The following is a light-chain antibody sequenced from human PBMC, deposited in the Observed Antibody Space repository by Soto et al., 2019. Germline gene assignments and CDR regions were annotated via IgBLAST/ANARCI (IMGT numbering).Light chain of an antibody. J-gene: IGLJ2*01. Sequence: QSALTQPASVSGSPGQSITISCTGTSSDVGSYNLVSWYQQHPGKAPKFMIYEGSKRPSGVSNRFSGSKSGNTASLTISGLQAEDEADYYCCSYAGSYTWIFGGGTKVTVL. CDR1: SSDVGSYNL. CDR2: EGS. V-gene: IGLV2-23*01. CDR3: CSYAGSYTWI.